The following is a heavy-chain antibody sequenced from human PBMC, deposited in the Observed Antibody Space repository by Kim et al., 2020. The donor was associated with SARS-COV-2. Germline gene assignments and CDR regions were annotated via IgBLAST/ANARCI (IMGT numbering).Heavy chain of an antibody. CDR3: ARSRGVVVAASDPPWATTWFDP. D-gene: IGHD2-15*01. CDR2: IYYSGST. CDR1: GGSISSYY. Sequence: SETLSLTCTVSGGSISSYYWSWIRQPPGKGLEWIGYIYYSGSTNYNPSLKSRVTISVDTSKNQFSLKLSSVTAADTAVYYCARSRGVVVAASDPPWATTWFDPWGQGTLVTVSS. J-gene: IGHJ5*02. V-gene: IGHV4-59*13.